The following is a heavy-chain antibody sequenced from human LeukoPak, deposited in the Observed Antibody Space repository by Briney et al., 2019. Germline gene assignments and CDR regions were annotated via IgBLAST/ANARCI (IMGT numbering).Heavy chain of an antibody. CDR2: TYYRSKWFN. V-gene: IGHV6-1*01. Sequence: SQTLSLTCAISGDSVSSNRIGWNWLRQSPSRGLELLGRTYYRSKWFNDYAVSVRSRITINPDTSKNQFSLQLKSVTPEDTAVYYCAKDGGEHIVKPQTAYDIWGQGTMVTVSS. CDR1: GDSVSSNRIG. D-gene: IGHD5-12*01. J-gene: IGHJ3*02. CDR3: AKDGGEHIVKPQTAYDI.